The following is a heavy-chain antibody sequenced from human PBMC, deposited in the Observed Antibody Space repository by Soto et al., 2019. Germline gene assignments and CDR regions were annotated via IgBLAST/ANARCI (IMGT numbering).Heavy chain of an antibody. CDR2: IYPGDSDT. D-gene: IGHD6-19*01. V-gene: IGHV5-51*01. Sequence: GESLKISCKGSGYSFNSYWVGWVRQMPGKGLEWMGIIYPGDSDTRYSPSFQGQVTISADKSISTAYLQWSSLKASDTAMYYCARRSSSPPGYSSGWYIDYWGQGTLVTVSS. J-gene: IGHJ4*02. CDR1: GYSFNSYW. CDR3: ARRSSSPPGYSSGWYIDY.